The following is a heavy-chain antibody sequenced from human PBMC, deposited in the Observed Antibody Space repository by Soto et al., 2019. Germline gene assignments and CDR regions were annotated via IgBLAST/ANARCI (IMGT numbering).Heavy chain of an antibody. CDR2: IDPSDSYT. Sequence: EVQLVQSGAEVKKPGESLRISCKGSGYSFTSYWISWVRQMPGKGLEWMGRIDPSDSYTNYSPSFQGHVTISADKSISTAYLQWSSLKASDTAMYYCARLRAGYDFWSGYLYYYYGMDVWGQGTTVTVSS. J-gene: IGHJ6*02. D-gene: IGHD3-3*01. CDR1: GYSFTSYW. V-gene: IGHV5-10-1*03. CDR3: ARLRAGYDFWSGYLYYYYGMDV.